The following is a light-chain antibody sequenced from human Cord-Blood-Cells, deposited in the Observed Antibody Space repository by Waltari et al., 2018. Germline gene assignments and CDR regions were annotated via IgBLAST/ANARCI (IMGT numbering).Light chain of an antibody. V-gene: IGKV4-1*01. CDR3: HQYSSTPFT. Sequence: DIVMTQSPDSLAVSLGERATINCKSSQSVLYSSNNKNYLAWYQQKPGQPPKLLIYWASTRESGVPDRFSGSWSGTYFTLTISRLQAEDVALYYCHQYSSTPFTFGPGTKVDIK. J-gene: IGKJ3*01. CDR2: WAS. CDR1: QSVLYSSNNKNY.